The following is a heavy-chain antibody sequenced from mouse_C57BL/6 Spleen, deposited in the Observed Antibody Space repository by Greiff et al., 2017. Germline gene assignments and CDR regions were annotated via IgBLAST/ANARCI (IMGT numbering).Heavy chain of an antibody. V-gene: IGHV8-12*01. D-gene: IGHD2-4*01. CDR3: ARRGNDYDGYFDY. J-gene: IGHJ2*01. CDR1: GFSLSTSGMG. Sequence: QVTLKESGPGILQSSQTLSLTCSFSGFSLSTSGMGVSWIRQPSGKGLEWLAHIYWDDDKRYNPSLKSRLTISKDTSRNQVFLKITSVDTADTATSYGARRGNDYDGYFDYWGQGTTLTVSS. CDR2: IYWDDDK.